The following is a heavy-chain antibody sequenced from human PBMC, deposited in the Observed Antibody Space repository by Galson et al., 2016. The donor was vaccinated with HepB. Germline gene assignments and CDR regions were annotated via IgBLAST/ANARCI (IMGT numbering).Heavy chain of an antibody. CDR3: AKRSWGLPSPGGPMDV. V-gene: IGHV3-23*01. D-gene: IGHD3-10*01. Sequence: SLRLSCAASGFTFNSYSMNWVRQAPGKGLEWVSSISGLGGATFYADSVKGRFTISRDNSKNTLYLQMNSLKPEDAAVYHCAKRSWGLPSPGGPMDVWGQGTTVTVSS. CDR2: ISGLGGAT. CDR1: GFTFNSYS. J-gene: IGHJ6*02.